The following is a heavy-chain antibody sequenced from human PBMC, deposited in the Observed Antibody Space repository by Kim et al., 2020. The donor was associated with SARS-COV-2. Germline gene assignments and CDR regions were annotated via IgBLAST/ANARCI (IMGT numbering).Heavy chain of an antibody. CDR1: GFTFSSYG. J-gene: IGHJ6*02. V-gene: IGHV3-33*01. D-gene: IGHD3-22*01. Sequence: GGSLRLSCAASGFTFSSYGMHWVRQAPGKGLEWVAVIWYDGSNKYYADSVKGRFTISRDNSKNTLYLQMNSLRAEDTAVYYCARDKRLKYYYDSSGYYYGPDYYYYGMDVWGQGTTVTVSS. CDR3: ARDKRLKYYYDSSGYYYGPDYYYYGMDV. CDR2: IWYDGSNK.